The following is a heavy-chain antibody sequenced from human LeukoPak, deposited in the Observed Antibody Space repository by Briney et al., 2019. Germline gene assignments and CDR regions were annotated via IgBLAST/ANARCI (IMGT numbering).Heavy chain of an antibody. D-gene: IGHD6-13*01. V-gene: IGHV3-30*03. CDR3: ATGDKQLRFKRRKGGIDP. Sequence: GGSLRLSCAASGFTFSSYGMHWVRQAPGKGLEWVAVISYDGSNKYYADSVKGRFTISRDNSKNTLYLQMNSLRTEDTAVYYCATGDKQLRFKRRKGGIDPWGKGTLVTVSS. CDR1: GFTFSSYG. CDR2: ISYDGSNK. J-gene: IGHJ5*02.